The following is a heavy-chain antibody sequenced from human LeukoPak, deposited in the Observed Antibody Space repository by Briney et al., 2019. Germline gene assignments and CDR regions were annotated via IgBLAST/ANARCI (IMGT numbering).Heavy chain of an antibody. CDR2: IYGGGNI. J-gene: IGHJ4*02. Sequence: PGGSLRLSCAASGFTVSSNYMNWARQAPGKGLEWVSVIYGGGNIYYADSVKGRFTISRDNSKNTLYLQMNSLRAEGTAVYYCARGAGYNYPYYFDYWGQGTLVTVSS. V-gene: IGHV3-53*01. CDR1: GFTVSSNY. D-gene: IGHD5-24*01. CDR3: ARGAGYNYPYYFDY.